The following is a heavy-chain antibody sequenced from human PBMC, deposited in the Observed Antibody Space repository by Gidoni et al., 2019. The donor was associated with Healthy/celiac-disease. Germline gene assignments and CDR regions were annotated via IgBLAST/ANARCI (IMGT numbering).Heavy chain of an antibody. CDR1: GGSISSSSYN. D-gene: IGHD6-19*01. J-gene: IGHJ6*02. V-gene: IGHV4-39*01. CDR3: ARRLGLVRPIYYYYGMDV. CDR2: ISYSGST. Sequence: GGSISSSSYNWSWIRQPPGKGLEWVGSISYSGSTYYSPSLKSRVTISVDTSKNQFSLKLSSVTAADTAVYYCARRLGLVRPIYYYYGMDVWGQGTTVTVSS.